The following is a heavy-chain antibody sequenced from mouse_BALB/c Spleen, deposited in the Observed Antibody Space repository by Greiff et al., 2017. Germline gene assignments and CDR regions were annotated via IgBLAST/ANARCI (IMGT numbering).Heavy chain of an antibody. J-gene: IGHJ3*01. D-gene: IGHD2-14*01. CDR1: GFSLTSYG. V-gene: IGHV2-9*02. CDR3: ARDQDYYRYSFAY. CDR2: IWAGGST. Sequence: QVTLKESGPGLVAPSQSLSITCTVSGFSLTSYGVHWVRQPPGKGLEWLGVIWAGGSTNYNSALMSRLSISKDNSKSQVFLKMNSLQTDDTAMYYCARDQDYYRYSFAYWGLGTLVTVSA.